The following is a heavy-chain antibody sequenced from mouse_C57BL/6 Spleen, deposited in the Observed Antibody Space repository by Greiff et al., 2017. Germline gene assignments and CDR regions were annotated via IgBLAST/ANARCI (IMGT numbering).Heavy chain of an antibody. CDR1: GFTFSDYG. J-gene: IGHJ2*01. CDR2: ISSGSSTI. Sequence: EVKLVESGGGLVKPGGSLKLSCAASGFTFSDYGMSWVRQAPEKGLEWVANISSGSSTIYYADTVKGRFTISRDNAKNTLFLQMTSRRSEDTAMYYWARTVAAVVTDYWGQGTTVTVSS. V-gene: IGHV5-17*01. D-gene: IGHD2-1*01. CDR3: ARTVAAVVTDY.